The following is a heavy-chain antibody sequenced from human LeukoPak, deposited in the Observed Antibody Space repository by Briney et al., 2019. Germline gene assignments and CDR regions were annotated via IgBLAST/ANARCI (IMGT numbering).Heavy chain of an antibody. J-gene: IGHJ4*02. CDR1: GFTFSSYA. D-gene: IGHD5-24*01. V-gene: IGHV3-21*01. CDR2: ISSSSSYI. CDR3: ARGHQLRHPVYFDY. Sequence: GGSLRLSCAASGFTFSSYAMSWVRQAPGKGLEWVSSISSSSSYIYYADSVKGRFTISRDNAKNSLYLQMNSLRAEDTAVYYCARGHQLRHPVYFDYWGQGTLVTVSS.